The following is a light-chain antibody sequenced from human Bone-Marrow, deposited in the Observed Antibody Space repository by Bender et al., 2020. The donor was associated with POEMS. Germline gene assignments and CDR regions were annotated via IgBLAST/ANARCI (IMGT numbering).Light chain of an antibody. CDR3: QAWDSSTLV. J-gene: IGLJ2*01. V-gene: IGLV3-1*01. Sequence: SYELTQPPSVSVSPGQTASITCSGHILGDKYACWYQQKPGQSPVLVIYQDTQRPSGIPERFSGSNSGNTATLTISGTQPMDEADYYCQAWDSSTLVFGGGTKLTVL. CDR2: QDT. CDR1: ILGDKY.